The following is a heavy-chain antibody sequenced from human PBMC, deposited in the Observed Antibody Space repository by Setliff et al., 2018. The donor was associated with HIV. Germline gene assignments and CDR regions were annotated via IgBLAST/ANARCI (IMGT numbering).Heavy chain of an antibody. CDR1: GFTFNNYA. V-gene: IGHV3-23*01. J-gene: IGHJ6*04. Sequence: PGGSLRLSCAASGFTFNNYAMSWVRQAPGKRLEWVSTISNSGDSTFHVDSVKGRFTISRDNSKKMLFLQMNSLRAEDTAVYYCAKDPAVNAYGDYPLGGMDVWGKGTTVTVSS. D-gene: IGHD4-17*01. CDR2: ISNSGDST. CDR3: AKDPAVNAYGDYPLGGMDV.